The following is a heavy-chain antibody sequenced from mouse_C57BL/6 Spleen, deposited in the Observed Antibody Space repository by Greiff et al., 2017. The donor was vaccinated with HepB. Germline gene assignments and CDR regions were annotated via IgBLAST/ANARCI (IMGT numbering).Heavy chain of an antibody. D-gene: IGHD2-4*01. Sequence: VQLKQSGPVLVKPGASVKMSCKASGYTFTDYYMNWVKQSHGKSLEWIGVINPYNGGTSYNQKFKGKATLTVDKSSSTAYMELNSLTSEDSAVYYCARHDYARDFDVWGTGTTVTVSS. J-gene: IGHJ1*03. V-gene: IGHV1-19*01. CDR2: INPYNGGT. CDR3: ARHDYARDFDV. CDR1: GYTFTDYY.